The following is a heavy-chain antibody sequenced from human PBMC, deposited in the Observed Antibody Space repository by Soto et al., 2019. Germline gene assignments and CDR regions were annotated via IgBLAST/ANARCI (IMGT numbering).Heavy chain of an antibody. D-gene: IGHD3-10*01. CDR2: ISTYNGNT. Sequence: QVQLVQSGAEVKKPGASVKVSCKASGYTFTSYGISWVRQAPGQGLEWMGWISTYNGNTKYAQKLQGRVTMTTDTSPSTAYIELRGLRSDRTAVFFFAREMVRGVGSDYWGQGTLVTVSS. CDR1: GYTFTSYG. V-gene: IGHV1-18*01. J-gene: IGHJ4*02. CDR3: AREMVRGVGSDY.